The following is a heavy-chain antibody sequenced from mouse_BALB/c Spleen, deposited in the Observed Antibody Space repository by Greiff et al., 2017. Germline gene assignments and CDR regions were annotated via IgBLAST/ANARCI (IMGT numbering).Heavy chain of an antibody. CDR3: ARGGTMTPDV. J-gene: IGHJ1*01. CDR2: INSNGGST. CDR1: GFTFSSYG. D-gene: IGHD2-4*01. Sequence: EVKLMESGGGLVQPGGSLKLSCAASGFTFSSYGMSWVRQTPDKRLELVATINSNGGSTYYPDSVKGRFTISRDNAKNTLYLQMSSLKSEDTAMYYCARGGTMTPDVWGAGTTVTVSS. V-gene: IGHV5-6-3*01.